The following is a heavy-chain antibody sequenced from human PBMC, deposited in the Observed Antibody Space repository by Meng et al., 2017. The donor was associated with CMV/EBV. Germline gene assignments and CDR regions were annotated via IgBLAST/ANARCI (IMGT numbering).Heavy chain of an antibody. CDR3: ASHPPGMAEESRPKWWRGMDV. CDR1: GYTFTSYD. V-gene: IGHV1-8*01. D-gene: IGHD6-13*01. Sequence: ASVKVSCKASGYTFTSYDINWVRQATGQGLEWMGWMNPNSGNTGYAQKFQGRVTMTRNNSISTAYMELSSLRSEDTAVYYCASHPPGMAEESRPKWWRGMDVWGQGTTVTVSS. J-gene: IGHJ6*02. CDR2: MNPNSGNT.